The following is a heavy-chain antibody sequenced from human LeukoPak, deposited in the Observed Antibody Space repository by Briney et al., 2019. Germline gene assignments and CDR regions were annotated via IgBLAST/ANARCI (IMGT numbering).Heavy chain of an antibody. D-gene: IGHD2-8*01. V-gene: IGHV4-31*03. CDR1: GGSISSSSYY. Sequence: PSETLSLTCTVSGGSISSSSYYWGWIRQPPGKGLEWIGYIYYSGRTFYNPSLKSRVTISVDTSKNQFSLNLRSVTAADTALYYCARACTEGVCPYWYFDLWGRGSLVTVAS. CDR2: IYYSGRT. J-gene: IGHJ2*01. CDR3: ARACTEGVCPYWYFDL.